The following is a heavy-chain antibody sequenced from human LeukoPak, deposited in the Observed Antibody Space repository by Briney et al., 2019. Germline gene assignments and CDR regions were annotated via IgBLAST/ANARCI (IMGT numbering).Heavy chain of an antibody. V-gene: IGHV4-39*07. J-gene: IGHJ3*02. D-gene: IGHD3-10*01. CDR2: IYSSGST. CDR1: GVSISSGSNY. Sequence: SETLSLTCSVSGVSISSGSNYWGWIRQPPGKTLEWIGSIYSSGSTYYNPSLKSRVIILIDTAMNHFSLNLSSVTAADTAVYYCARSDGYGLVGIWGQGTMVTVSS. CDR3: ARSDGYGLVGI.